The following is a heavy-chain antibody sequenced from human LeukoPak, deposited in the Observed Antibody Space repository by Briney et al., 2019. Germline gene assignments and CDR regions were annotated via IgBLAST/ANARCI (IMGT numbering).Heavy chain of an antibody. CDR1: GFTFSSSA. J-gene: IGHJ4*02. V-gene: IGHV3-64*01. CDR3: ARLLGALDY. CDR2: ISRNGGGT. Sequence: GGSLPLSCAASGFTFSSSAMHWVRQAPGKGLEHVSAISRNGGGTYYANSVKGRFTISRDNSKNTLYLQMGSLRAEDMAVYYCARLLGALDYWGQGTLVPVSS. D-gene: IGHD1-26*01.